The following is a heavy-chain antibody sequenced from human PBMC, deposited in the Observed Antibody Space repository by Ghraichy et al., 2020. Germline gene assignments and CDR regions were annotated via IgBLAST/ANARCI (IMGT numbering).Heavy chain of an antibody. CDR2: ISGHNGDT. CDR3: ARDVVDSTMVPFDY. J-gene: IGHJ4*02. D-gene: IGHD5-18*01. Sequence: ASVKVSCKASGYIFSNYGLSWVRQAPEQGLEWMGWISGHNGDTNYAQKFQGRVTVTADTSRSTVYMQLRSLGPDDTAIYYCARDVVDSTMVPFDYWGQGTLVTVSS. CDR1: GYIFSNYG. V-gene: IGHV1-18*01.